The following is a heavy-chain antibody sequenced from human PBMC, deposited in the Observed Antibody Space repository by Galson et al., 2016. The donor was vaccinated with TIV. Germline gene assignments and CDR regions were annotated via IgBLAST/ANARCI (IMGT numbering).Heavy chain of an antibody. CDR1: GYMFTTYG. CDR3: AQDHDDIPGFFFDY. V-gene: IGHV1-3*01. J-gene: IGHJ4*02. D-gene: IGHD3-9*01. Sequence: SVKVSCKASGYMFTTYGMHWVRQAPGQRLEWMGWIYAGNTKYSQKFQGRVSISRDTSASTTYMALSSLRPEDTAVYYGAQDHDDIPGFFFDYWGQGSLVIVST. CDR2: IYAGNT.